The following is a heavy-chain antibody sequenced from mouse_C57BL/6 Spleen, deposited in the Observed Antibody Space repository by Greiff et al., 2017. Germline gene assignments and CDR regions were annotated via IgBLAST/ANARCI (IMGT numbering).Heavy chain of an antibody. J-gene: IGHJ4*01. CDR1: GYTFTSYW. Sequence: QLQQPGAELVKPGASVKLSCKASGYTFTSYWMQWVKQRPGQGLEWIGEIDPSDSYTNYNQKFKGKATLTVDTSSSTAYMQLSSLTSEDSAVYYCARGEGGDYAMDYWGQGTSVTVSS. V-gene: IGHV1-50*01. CDR3: ARGEGGDYAMDY. CDR2: IDPSDSYT.